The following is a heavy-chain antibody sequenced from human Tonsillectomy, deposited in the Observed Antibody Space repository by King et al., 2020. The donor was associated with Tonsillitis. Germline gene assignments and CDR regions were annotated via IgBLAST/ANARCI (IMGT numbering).Heavy chain of an antibody. Sequence: VQLVESGGGLVQPGQSLRLSCAASGFTFSTYAMTWVRQAPGKGLEWVSGVSGSGGKTYYADSVKGRFAISRDNSKNTLYLKMNSLRVEDTAVYYCAKGPHLEWLLYYGMDVWGQGTTVTVSS. CDR1: GFTFSTYA. J-gene: IGHJ6*02. V-gene: IGHV3-23*04. CDR3: AKGPHLEWLLYYGMDV. CDR2: VSGSGGKT. D-gene: IGHD3-3*01.